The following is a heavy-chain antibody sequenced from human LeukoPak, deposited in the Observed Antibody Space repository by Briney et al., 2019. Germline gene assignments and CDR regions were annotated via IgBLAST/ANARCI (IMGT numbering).Heavy chain of an antibody. CDR1: GGSISSSSYY. Sequence: KSSETLSLTCTVSGGSISSSSYYWGWIRQPPGKGLEWIGSIYYSGSTYYNPSLKSRVSISLDTSKSQFSLKLSSVTAADTAVYYCARAGFWTNYYQLYDYWGQGTLVTVSS. CDR3: ARAGFWTNYYQLYDY. CDR2: IYYSGST. J-gene: IGHJ4*02. V-gene: IGHV4-39*07. D-gene: IGHD3/OR15-3a*01.